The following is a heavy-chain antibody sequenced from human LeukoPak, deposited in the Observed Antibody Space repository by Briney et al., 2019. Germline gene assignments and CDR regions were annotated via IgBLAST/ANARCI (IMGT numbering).Heavy chain of an antibody. V-gene: IGHV3-7*04. CDR1: GFTLSSYW. J-gene: IGHJ4*02. CDR2: IKQDGSEK. CDR3: ARLYASATIFDY. Sequence: PGGSLRLSCAASGFTLSSYWMSWVRQAPGKGLEWVANIKQDGSEKYYVDSVKGRFTVSRDNPKNSLYLHMNSLRAEDTAVYYCARLYASATIFDYWGQGNLVTVSS. D-gene: IGHD3-16*01.